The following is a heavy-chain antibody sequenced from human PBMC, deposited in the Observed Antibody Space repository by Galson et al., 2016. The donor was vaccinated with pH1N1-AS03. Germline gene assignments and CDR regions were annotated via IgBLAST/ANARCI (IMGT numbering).Heavy chain of an antibody. CDR3: AKVGGEGYNWYFCGMDV. Sequence: SVKVSCKASGYTFTSYGITWVRQAPGQGLEWMGWISAYNGNTKYAQKFPGRVTMTTDTSTSTAYMELRSLRSDDTAVYYCAKVGGEGYNWYFCGMDVWGQGTTVTVSS. CDR2: ISAYNGNT. J-gene: IGHJ6*02. CDR1: GYTFTSYG. V-gene: IGHV1-18*01. D-gene: IGHD5-24*01.